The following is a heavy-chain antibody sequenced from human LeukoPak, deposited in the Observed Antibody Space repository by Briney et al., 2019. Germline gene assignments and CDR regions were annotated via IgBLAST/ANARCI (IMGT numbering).Heavy chain of an antibody. CDR3: ARGYCSSTSCYHFDY. CDR1: GFTFSSYW. V-gene: IGHV3-7*04. D-gene: IGHD2-2*01. J-gene: IGHJ4*02. Sequence: PGGSLRLSCAASGFTFSSYWMSWVRQPPGKGLEWVANIKQDGSEKYYVDSVKGRFTISRDNAKNSLYLQMNSLRAEDTAVYYCARGYCSSTSCYHFDYWGQGTLVTVSS. CDR2: IKQDGSEK.